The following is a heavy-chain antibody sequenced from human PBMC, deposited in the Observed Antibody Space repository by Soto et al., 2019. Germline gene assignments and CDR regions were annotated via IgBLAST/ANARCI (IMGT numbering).Heavy chain of an antibody. CDR3: RKMGADIVAVPAAMLGVVWYYMDV. V-gene: IGHV3-30*18. CDR1: GFTFSSYG. CDR2: ISYDGSNK. D-gene: IGHD2-2*01. J-gene: IGHJ6*03. Sequence: QVQLVESGGGVVQPGRSLRLSCAASGFTFSSYGMHWVRQAPGNGLEWVAVISYDGSNKYYADSVKGRFTISRDNFENKLYMKINSLRDEDTEVYYCRKMGADIVAVPAAMLGVVWYYMDVWGKGTTVTVSS.